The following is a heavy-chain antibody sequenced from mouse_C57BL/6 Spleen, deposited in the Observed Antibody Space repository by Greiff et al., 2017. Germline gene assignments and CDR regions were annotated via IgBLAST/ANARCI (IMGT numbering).Heavy chain of an antibody. D-gene: IGHD2-10*02. V-gene: IGHV1-9*01. CDR3: ARGMVYGNYGDYAMDD. CDR2: ILPGSGST. CDR1: GYTFTGYW. Sequence: QVQLQQSGAELMKPGASVKLSCKATGYTFTGYWIEWVKQRPGHGLEWIGEILPGSGSTNYNEKFKGKATFTADTSSNTAYMQLSSLTTEDSAIYYCARGMVYGNYGDYAMDDWGQGTSVTVSS. J-gene: IGHJ4*01.